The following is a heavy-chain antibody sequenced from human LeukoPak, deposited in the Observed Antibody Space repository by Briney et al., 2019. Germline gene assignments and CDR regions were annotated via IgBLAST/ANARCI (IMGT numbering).Heavy chain of an antibody. Sequence: GESLKISCKISGYKLTNNWIGWVRQVPGKGLEWMGIIYPGDSDTTYSPSFQGQVTISADKSISTAYLQWNSLKASDTAMYYCARRRWADAFDIWGQGTMVTVSS. CDR3: ARRRWADAFDI. J-gene: IGHJ3*02. V-gene: IGHV5-51*01. CDR1: GYKLTNNW. CDR2: IYPGDSDT. D-gene: IGHD4-23*01.